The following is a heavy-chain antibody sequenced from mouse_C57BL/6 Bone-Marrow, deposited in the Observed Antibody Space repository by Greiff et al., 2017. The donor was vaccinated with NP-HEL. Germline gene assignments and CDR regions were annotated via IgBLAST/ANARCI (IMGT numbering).Heavy chain of an antibody. D-gene: IGHD1-1*01. Sequence: EVHLVESGPGLVKPSQSLSLTCSVTGYSITSGYYWNWIRQFPGNKLEWMGYISYDGSNNYNPSLKNRISITRDTSKNQFFLKLNSVTTEDTATYYCAREGSSSYYFDYWGQGTTLTVSS. V-gene: IGHV3-6*01. J-gene: IGHJ2*01. CDR3: AREGSSSYYFDY. CDR2: ISYDGSN. CDR1: GYSITSGYY.